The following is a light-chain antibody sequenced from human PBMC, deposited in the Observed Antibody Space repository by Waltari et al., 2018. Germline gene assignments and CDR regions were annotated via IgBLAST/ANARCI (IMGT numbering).Light chain of an antibody. CDR3: CSYAGSSTLV. Sequence: QSALTQPASVSGSPGQSITISCTGTSSDVGSYNLVSWYQEHPGKAPKLMIYEGSKRRSGVSTLFSGSKSGNTASLTISGLQAEVEADYYCCSYAGSSTLVFGGGTKLTVL. V-gene: IGLV2-23*01. J-gene: IGLJ2*01. CDR1: SSDVGSYNL. CDR2: EGS.